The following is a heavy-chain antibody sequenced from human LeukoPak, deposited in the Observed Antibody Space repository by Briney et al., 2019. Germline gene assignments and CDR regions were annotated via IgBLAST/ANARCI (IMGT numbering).Heavy chain of an antibody. Sequence: GGSLRLSCAASGFTFSSYCMHWVRQAPGKGLEWVAFIRYDGSNKYYADSVKGRFTISRDNSKNTLNLQMNSLRAEDTAVYYCAKDPTHYRVWDYYETIGLSYWGQGTLVTVSS. J-gene: IGHJ4*02. CDR3: AKDPTHYRVWDYYETIGLSY. CDR1: GFTFSSYC. V-gene: IGHV3-30*02. CDR2: IRYDGSNK. D-gene: IGHD3-22*01.